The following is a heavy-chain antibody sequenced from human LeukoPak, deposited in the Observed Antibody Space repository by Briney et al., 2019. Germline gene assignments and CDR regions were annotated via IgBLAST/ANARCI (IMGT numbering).Heavy chain of an antibody. CDR1: GGTFSSYA. CDR2: IIPIFGTA. CDR3: ARGRGGSGAFDI. Sequence: SVKVSCTASGGTFSSYAISWVRQAPGQGLEWMGGIIPIFGTANYAQKFQGRVTITADESTSTAYMEPSSLRSEDTAVYYCARGRGGSGAFDIWGQGTMVTVSS. J-gene: IGHJ3*02. V-gene: IGHV1-69*13. D-gene: IGHD3-16*01.